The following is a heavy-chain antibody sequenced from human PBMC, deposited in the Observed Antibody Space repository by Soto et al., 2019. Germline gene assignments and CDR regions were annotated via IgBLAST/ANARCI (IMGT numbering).Heavy chain of an antibody. CDR1: GFTFSSYA. D-gene: IGHD3-3*01. J-gene: IGHJ4*02. V-gene: IGHV3-23*01. CDR2: ISGSGGST. CDR3: AVRLWSGSLSDY. Sequence: PGGSLRLSCAASGFTFSSYAMSWVRQAPGKGLEWVSAISGSGGSTYYADSVKGRFTISRDNSKNTLYLQMNSLRAEDTAVYYCAVRLWSGSLSDYWGQGTLVTVSS.